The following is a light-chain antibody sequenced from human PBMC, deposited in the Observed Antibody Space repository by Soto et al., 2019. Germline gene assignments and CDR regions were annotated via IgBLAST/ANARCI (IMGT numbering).Light chain of an antibody. CDR1: SSSKW. V-gene: IGKV1-5*01. Sequence: DIQMTQSPSTLAASVGDTVTMTCRSSSKWLAWYQKKPGKAPKLLIYDVSNLERGVPPRFSGSTSGAESTLTITVLQPDDLGTYYCQHTTDFAFGKGTKVEIK. J-gene: IGKJ2*01. CDR2: DVS. CDR3: QHTTDFA.